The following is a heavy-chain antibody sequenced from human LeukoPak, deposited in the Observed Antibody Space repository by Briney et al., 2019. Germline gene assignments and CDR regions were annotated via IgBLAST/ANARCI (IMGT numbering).Heavy chain of an antibody. Sequence: SETLSLTCTVSVGSISSSSYYWGWIRQPPGKGLEWIGSIYFSGSNYYNPSLKSRVSISVDTSKNQFSLRLSSVTAADTAIYYGARHHGFATTVNWFDPWGQGTLVTVSS. CDR1: VGSISSSSYY. CDR3: ARHHGFATTVNWFDP. CDR2: IYFSGSN. V-gene: IGHV4-39*01. D-gene: IGHD4-17*01. J-gene: IGHJ5*02.